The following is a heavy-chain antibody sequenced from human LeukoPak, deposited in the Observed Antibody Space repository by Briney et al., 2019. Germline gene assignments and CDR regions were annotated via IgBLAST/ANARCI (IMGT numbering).Heavy chain of an antibody. D-gene: IGHD3/OR15-3a*01. Sequence: GGSLRLSCAASGFTFSSYAMHWVRQAPGKGPEWVAVISYDGSNKYYADSVKGRFTISRDNSKNTLYLQMNSLRAEDTAVYYCARDGPRQYYFDYWGQGTLVTVSS. J-gene: IGHJ4*02. CDR3: ARDGPRQYYFDY. CDR1: GFTFSSYA. V-gene: IGHV3-30*04. CDR2: ISYDGSNK.